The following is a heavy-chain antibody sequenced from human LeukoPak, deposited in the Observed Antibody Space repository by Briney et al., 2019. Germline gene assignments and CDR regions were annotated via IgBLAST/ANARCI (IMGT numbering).Heavy chain of an antibody. CDR3: VRQRQLVSGLGD. CDR1: GFTFSNYA. CDR2: LSGTGGST. D-gene: IGHD3-16*01. V-gene: IGHV3-23*01. J-gene: IGHJ4*02. Sequence: GGSLRLSCAASGFTFSNYAMSWVRQAPGKGLEWVSTLSGTGGSTYYADSVKGRFTISADKSISTAYLQWSSLKASDTAMYYCVRQRQLVSGLGDWGQGTLVTVSS.